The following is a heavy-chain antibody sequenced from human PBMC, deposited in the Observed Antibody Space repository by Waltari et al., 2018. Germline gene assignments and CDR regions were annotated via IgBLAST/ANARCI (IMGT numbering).Heavy chain of an antibody. D-gene: IGHD4-17*01. CDR3: ARQGELTTVTTWYFDY. J-gene: IGHJ4*02. Sequence: EVQLVETGGGLIQPGGSLRLSCSASGFTDSSNYMSWVRQAPGTGLEWVSVIYSGGSTYYADSVKGRFTISRDNSKNTLYLQMNSLRAEDTAVYYCARQGELTTVTTWYFDYWGQGTLVTVSS. CDR1: GFTDSSNY. V-gene: IGHV3-53*02. CDR2: IYSGGST.